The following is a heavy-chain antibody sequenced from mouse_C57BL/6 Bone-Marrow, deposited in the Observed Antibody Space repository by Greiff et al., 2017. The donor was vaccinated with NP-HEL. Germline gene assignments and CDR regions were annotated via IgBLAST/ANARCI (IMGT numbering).Heavy chain of an antibody. CDR1: GYTFTEYT. CDR2: FYPGSGSI. J-gene: IGHJ2*01. Sequence: QVHVKQSGAELVKPGASVKLSCKASGYTFTEYTIHWVKQRSGQGLEWIGWFYPGSGSIKYNEKFKGKATFTADTSSNTAYMQLSSLTTEDSAIYYCARSGSGLTYWGQGTTLTVSS. CDR3: ARSGSGLTY. V-gene: IGHV1-62-2*01. D-gene: IGHD3-1*01.